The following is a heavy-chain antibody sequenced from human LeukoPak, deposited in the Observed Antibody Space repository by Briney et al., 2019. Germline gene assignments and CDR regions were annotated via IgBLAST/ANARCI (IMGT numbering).Heavy chain of an antibody. CDR1: GGPISSYH. CDR3: ARELRYYYGSGSRAFDI. V-gene: IGHV4-4*07. Sequence: SETLSLTCTVSGGPISSYHWSWIRQPAGKGLEWIGRIYTSGSTNYNPSLKSRVTMSVDTSKNQFSLKLSSVTAADTAVYYCARELRYYYGSGSRAFDIWGQGTMVTVSS. D-gene: IGHD3-10*01. J-gene: IGHJ3*02. CDR2: IYTSGST.